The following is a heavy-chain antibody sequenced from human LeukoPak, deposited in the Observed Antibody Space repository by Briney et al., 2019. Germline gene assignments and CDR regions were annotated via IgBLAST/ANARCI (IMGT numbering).Heavy chain of an antibody. J-gene: IGHJ4*02. CDR1: GFTFSSYA. Sequence: GGSLRLSCAASGFTFSSYAMHWVRQAPGKGLEWVAVISYDGSNKYYADSVKGRFTISRDNSKNTLYLQMNSLRAEDTAVYYCARAGSSWYQDYFFDYWGQGTLVTVSS. CDR2: ISYDGSNK. CDR3: ARAGSSWYQDYFFDY. D-gene: IGHD6-13*01. V-gene: IGHV3-30*04.